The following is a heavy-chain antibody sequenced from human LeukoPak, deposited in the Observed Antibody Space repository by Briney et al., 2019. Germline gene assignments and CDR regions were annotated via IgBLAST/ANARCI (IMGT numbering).Heavy chain of an antibody. D-gene: IGHD2-2*03. J-gene: IGHJ4*02. CDR3: ARDYGYGFDY. V-gene: IGHV3-48*01. CDR2: IGKSSISI. Sequence: GGCLRLSCAVSGFTFSSYSMNWVRQAPGKGLEWISYIGKSSISISYADSVKGRFTISTDNAKSSLYLQMNRLRAEDTAVYYCARDYGYGFDYWGQGTLVTVSS. CDR1: GFTFSSYS.